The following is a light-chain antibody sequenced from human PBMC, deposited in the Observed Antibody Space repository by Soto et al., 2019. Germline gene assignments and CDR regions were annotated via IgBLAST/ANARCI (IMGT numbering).Light chain of an antibody. CDR2: GAS. Sequence: EKVMTQSPATLSVSPGERATLSCRASQSVSSNLAWYQQKPGQAPRLLIYGASTRATGVPARFSGSGSGSEFTLTISSLQSEDFEVYYCQQYNNWPYTVGQGTNVDI. CDR3: QQYNNWPYT. CDR1: QSVSSN. J-gene: IGKJ2*01. V-gene: IGKV3-15*01.